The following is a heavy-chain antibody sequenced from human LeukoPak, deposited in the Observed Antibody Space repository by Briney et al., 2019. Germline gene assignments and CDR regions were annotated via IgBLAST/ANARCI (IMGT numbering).Heavy chain of an antibody. V-gene: IGHV3-64*01. Sequence: GGSLRLSYAASGFTFSSYAMHWVRQAPGKGLEYVSAINSNGDRTYYANSVKGRFTISRDNSKNTLYLQMGSLRAEDMALYYCARGTSPAMGTLGYWGQGTLVTVSS. CDR3: ARGTSPAMGTLGY. CDR2: INSNGDRT. CDR1: GFTFSSYA. J-gene: IGHJ4*02. D-gene: IGHD5-18*01.